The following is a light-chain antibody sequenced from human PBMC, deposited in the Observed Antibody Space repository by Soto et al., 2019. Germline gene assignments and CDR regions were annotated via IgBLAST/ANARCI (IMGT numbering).Light chain of an antibody. CDR2: ATS. CDR1: QIVSSNY. J-gene: IGKJ2*03. V-gene: IGKV3-20*01. CDR3: QQYGDYNSPRYS. Sequence: EIVLTQSPGTLSLSPGDRVTLSCRASQIVSSNYFAWYQQKPGQPPRLLIYATSSRATAIPDRFSGSGSGTDFTLTISRLEPEDFAMYYCQQYGDYNSPRYSFGQGTRLEI.